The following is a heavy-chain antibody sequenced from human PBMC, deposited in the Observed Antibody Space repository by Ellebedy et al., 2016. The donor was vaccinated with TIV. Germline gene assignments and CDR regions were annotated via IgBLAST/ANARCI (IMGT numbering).Heavy chain of an antibody. CDR1: GYTFTSYY. D-gene: IGHD6-25*01. CDR3: AKGKRAMDV. CDR2: INPSGNST. V-gene: IGHV1-46*01. J-gene: IGHJ6*02. Sequence: ASVKVSXXASGYTFTSYYMHWVRQAPGQGLEWMGIINPSGNSTSYIQKFQGRITMTTDTSTSTVYMELKSLTFDDTAIYYCAKGKRAMDVWGQGTTVTVSS.